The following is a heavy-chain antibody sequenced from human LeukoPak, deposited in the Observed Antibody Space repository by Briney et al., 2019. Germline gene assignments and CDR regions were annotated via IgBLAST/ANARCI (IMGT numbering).Heavy chain of an antibody. D-gene: IGHD3-3*01. CDR2: MNPNSGNT. V-gene: IGHV1-8*03. CDR3: ARHESAYDFWSGYYQGAFDI. CDR1: GYTFTSYG. J-gene: IGHJ3*02. Sequence: ASVKVSCKASGYTFTSYGINWVRQATGQGLEWMGWMNPNSGNTGYAQKFQGRVTITRNTSISTAYMELSSLRSEDTAVYYCARHESAYDFWSGYYQGAFDIWGQGTMVAVSS.